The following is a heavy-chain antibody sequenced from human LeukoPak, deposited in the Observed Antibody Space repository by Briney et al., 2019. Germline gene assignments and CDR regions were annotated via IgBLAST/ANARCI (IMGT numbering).Heavy chain of an antibody. CDR1: GFTFSSYS. V-gene: IGHV3-48*01. CDR2: ISSSSSTI. CDR3: ARCYGDYAYAFDI. J-gene: IGHJ3*02. Sequence: GGSLRLSCAASGFTFSSYSMNWVRQAPGKGLEWVSYISSSSSTIYYADSVKGRFTISRDNAKNSLYLQMNSLRAEDTAVYYCARCYGDYAYAFDIWGQGTMVTVSS. D-gene: IGHD4-17*01.